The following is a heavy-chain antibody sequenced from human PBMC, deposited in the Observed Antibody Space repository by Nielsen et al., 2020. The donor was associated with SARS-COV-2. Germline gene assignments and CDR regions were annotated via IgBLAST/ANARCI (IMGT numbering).Heavy chain of an antibody. CDR1: GFTFSSYS. V-gene: IGHV3-21*01. CDR3: ARAITPLRFLEWLSFDY. Sequence: GESLKISCAASGFTFSSYSMNWVRQAPGKGLEWVSSISSSSSYIYYADSVKGRFTISRDNAKNSLHLQMNSLRAEDTAVYYCARAITPLRFLEWLSFDYWGQGTLVTVSS. CDR2: ISSSSSYI. D-gene: IGHD3-3*01. J-gene: IGHJ4*02.